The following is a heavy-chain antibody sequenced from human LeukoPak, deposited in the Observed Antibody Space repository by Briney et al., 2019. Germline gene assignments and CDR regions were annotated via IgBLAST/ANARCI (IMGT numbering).Heavy chain of an antibody. Sequence: GGSLRLSCTASGFTFGDYAMSWVRQAPGKGLEWVGFIRSKAYGGTTEYAASVKGGFTISRDDSKSIAYLQMNSLKTEDTAVYYCTRGSGSYLGYYYYGMDVWGQGTTVTVSS. J-gene: IGHJ6*02. V-gene: IGHV3-49*04. CDR1: GFTFGDYA. D-gene: IGHD1-26*01. CDR2: IRSKAYGGTT. CDR3: TRGSGSYLGYYYYGMDV.